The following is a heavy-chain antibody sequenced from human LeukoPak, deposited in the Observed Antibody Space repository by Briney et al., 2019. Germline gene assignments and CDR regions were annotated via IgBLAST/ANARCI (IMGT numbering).Heavy chain of an antibody. CDR1: GGSISSYY. Sequence: SETLSLTCTVSGGSISSYYWSWIRQPPGKGLEWIGYIYYSGSTNYNPSLKSRVTISVDTSKNQFSLKPSSVTAADTAVYYCARHRFTAGSGNDYWGQGTLVTVSS. CDR3: ARHRFTAGSGNDY. CDR2: IYYSGST. D-gene: IGHD3-10*01. J-gene: IGHJ4*02. V-gene: IGHV4-59*08.